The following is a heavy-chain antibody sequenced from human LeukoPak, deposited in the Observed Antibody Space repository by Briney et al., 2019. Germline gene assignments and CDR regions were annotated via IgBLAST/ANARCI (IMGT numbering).Heavy chain of an antibody. Sequence: SETLSLTCTVSGGSISSYYWSWIRQPPGKGLEWIGYIYYSGSTNYNPSLKSRVTISVDTSKNQFSLKLSFVTAADTAVYYCVKSSGWRLDAFDIWGQGTKVTVSS. CDR3: VKSSGWRLDAFDI. CDR1: GGSISSYY. J-gene: IGHJ3*02. D-gene: IGHD6-19*01. V-gene: IGHV4-59*01. CDR2: IYYSGST.